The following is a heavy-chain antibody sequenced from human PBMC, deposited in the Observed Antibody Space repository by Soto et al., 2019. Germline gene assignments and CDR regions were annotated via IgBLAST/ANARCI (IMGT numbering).Heavy chain of an antibody. CDR3: AEGEYFDRSFDF. CDR1: GFTFSNDW. Sequence: GGSLRLSCVASGFTFSNDWMSWVRQAPGKGLEWVATIKQDGSEKYYVDSVKGRFTVSRDNTKNSLYLQMNYLRAEDTAVYYCAEGEYFDRSFDFWGQGARVTVSS. D-gene: IGHD3-9*01. V-gene: IGHV3-7*03. J-gene: IGHJ4*02. CDR2: IKQDGSEK.